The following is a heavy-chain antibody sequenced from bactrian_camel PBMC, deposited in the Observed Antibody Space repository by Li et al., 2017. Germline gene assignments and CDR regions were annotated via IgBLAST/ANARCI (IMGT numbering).Heavy chain of an antibody. Sequence: HVQLVESGGGSVQAGGSLRLACKGTGYTLSSNCLGWFRQAPGKEREGVAAIAPGGDTTDYTDSVKGRFSISRDNAKNTLYLQLNSLRTEDTAMYYCAVATTTYSPVFGQGTQVTVS. V-gene: IGHV3S1*01. D-gene: IGHD7*01. CDR1: GYTLSSNC. J-gene: IGHJ4*01. CDR2: IAPGGDTT.